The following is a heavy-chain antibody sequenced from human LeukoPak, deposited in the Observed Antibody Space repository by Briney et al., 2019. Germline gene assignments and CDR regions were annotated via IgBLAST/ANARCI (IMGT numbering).Heavy chain of an antibody. V-gene: IGHV4-59*01. Sequence: SETLSLTCTVSGGSISIYYWSWLRQPPGKGLEWIGYIYNSGSTIYNPSLRSRVTISVDTSKNQFSLKLSSVTAADTAVYYCARGRWFGELLTLDFDYWGQGTLVTVSS. CDR2: IYNSGST. CDR3: ARGRWFGELLTLDFDY. D-gene: IGHD3-10*01. J-gene: IGHJ4*02. CDR1: GGSISIYY.